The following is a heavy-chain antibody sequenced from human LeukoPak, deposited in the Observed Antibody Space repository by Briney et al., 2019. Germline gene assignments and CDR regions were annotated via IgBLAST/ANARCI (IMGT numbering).Heavy chain of an antibody. D-gene: IGHD1/OR15-1a*01. Sequence: GGSLRLSCAASGLTFTYYAMTWVRQAPGKGPEWVSGITDSGSRTSYAHSVKGRFTISRDNSTNTLFLQMSSLRAEDTALYYCALRGTTALNAFDIRGQGTMVTVSS. CDR2: ITDSGSRT. CDR3: ALRGTTALNAFDI. CDR1: GLTFTYYA. V-gene: IGHV3-23*01. J-gene: IGHJ3*02.